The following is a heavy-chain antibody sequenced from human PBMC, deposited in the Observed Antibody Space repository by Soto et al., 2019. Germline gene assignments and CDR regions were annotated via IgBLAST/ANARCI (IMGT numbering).Heavy chain of an antibody. CDR3: ARFIEYSSSLDY. V-gene: IGHV4-34*01. J-gene: IGHJ4*02. CDR1: GGSFGGYY. D-gene: IGHD6-6*01. CDR2: IDHSGST. Sequence: TSETLSLTCAVYGGSFGGYYWSWIRQPPGKGLEWIGEIDHSGSTNYNPSLKSRVTISVDTSKNQFSLKLSSVTAADTAVYYCARFIEYSSSLDYWGQGSLVTVPS.